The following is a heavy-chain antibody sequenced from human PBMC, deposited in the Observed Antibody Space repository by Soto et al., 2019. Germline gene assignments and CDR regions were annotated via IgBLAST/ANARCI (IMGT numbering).Heavy chain of an antibody. CDR1: GFTFRSYG. D-gene: IGHD3-3*01. CDR2: IWYDGSNK. Sequence: ESGGGVVQPGRSLRLSCAASGFTFRSYGMHWVRQAPGKGLEWVAVIWYDGSNKYYADSVKGRFTISRDNSKNTLYLQMNSLRAEDTAVYYCARDPSYYDFWSGSHYGMDVWGQGTTVTVSS. J-gene: IGHJ6*02. V-gene: IGHV3-33*01. CDR3: ARDPSYYDFWSGSHYGMDV.